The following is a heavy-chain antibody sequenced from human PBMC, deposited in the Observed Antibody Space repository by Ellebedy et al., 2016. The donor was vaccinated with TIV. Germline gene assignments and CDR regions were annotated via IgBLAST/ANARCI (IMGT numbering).Heavy chain of an antibody. D-gene: IGHD1-26*01. J-gene: IGHJ4*02. CDR2: VYPDGRT. V-gene: IGHV3-66*01. CDR3: ARDSRPNIGSL. CDR1: GVTVNSDY. Sequence: GESLKISCVVSGVTVNSDYMSWVRQAPGKGPEWVSIVYPDGRTFYADSVRGRFTISIDNSKNTLHLEMNSLRVEDTATYFCARDSRPNIGSLWGQGTLVTVSS.